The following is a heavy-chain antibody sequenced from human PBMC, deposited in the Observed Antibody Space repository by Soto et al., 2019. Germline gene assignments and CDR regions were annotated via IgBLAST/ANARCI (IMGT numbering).Heavy chain of an antibody. V-gene: IGHV5-10-1*01. J-gene: IGHJ6*02. D-gene: IGHD3-3*01. CDR1: GYSVTSYW. Sequence: PGESLKISCKGSGYSVTSYWISWVRQMPGKGLEWMGRIDPSDSYTNYSPSFQGHVTISADKSISTAYLQWSSLKASDTAMYYCARQLTIFGVVTTMDVWGQGTTVTVSS. CDR2: IDPSDSYT. CDR3: ARQLTIFGVVTTMDV.